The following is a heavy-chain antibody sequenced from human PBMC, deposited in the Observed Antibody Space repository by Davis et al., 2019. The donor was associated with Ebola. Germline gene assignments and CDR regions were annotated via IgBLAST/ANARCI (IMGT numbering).Heavy chain of an antibody. J-gene: IGHJ4*02. CDR2: INHSGNT. CDR1: GGSFSGYY. V-gene: IGHV4-34*01. CDR3: AKRPLLWFGD. Sequence: PSETLSLTCAVYGGSFSGYYWSWIRQPPGKGLEWIGEINHSGNTNYKPSLKSRVTISVDTSKNQFSLKLSSVTAADTAVYYRAKRPLLWFGDWGQGTLVTVSS. D-gene: IGHD3-10*01.